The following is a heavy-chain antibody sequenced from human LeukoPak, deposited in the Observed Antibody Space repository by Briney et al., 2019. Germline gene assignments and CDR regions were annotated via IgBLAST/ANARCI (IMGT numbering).Heavy chain of an antibody. CDR1: GFTFSSYA. CDR2: ISYDGSNK. CDR3: ARGTPSSSGWLYYGMDV. V-gene: IGHV3-30-3*01. J-gene: IGHJ6*02. Sequence: GGSLRLSCAASGFTFSSYAMHWVRQAPGKGLEWVTVISYDGSNKYYADSVKGRFTISRDNSKNTLYLQMNSLRAEDTAVYYCARGTPSSSGWLYYGMDVWGQGTTVTVSS. D-gene: IGHD6-19*01.